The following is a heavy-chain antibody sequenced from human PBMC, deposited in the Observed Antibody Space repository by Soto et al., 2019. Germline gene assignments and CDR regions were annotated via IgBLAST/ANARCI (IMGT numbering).Heavy chain of an antibody. D-gene: IGHD6-19*01. J-gene: IGHJ4*02. CDR3: ARDFAVAGFDY. Sequence: GASVKVSCKASGYTFTGYYMHWVRQAPGQGLERMGWINPNSGGTNYAQKFQGWVTMTRDTSISTAYMELSRLRSDDTAVYYCARDFAVAGFDYWGQGTLVTVSS. CDR2: INPNSGGT. CDR1: GYTFTGYY. V-gene: IGHV1-2*04.